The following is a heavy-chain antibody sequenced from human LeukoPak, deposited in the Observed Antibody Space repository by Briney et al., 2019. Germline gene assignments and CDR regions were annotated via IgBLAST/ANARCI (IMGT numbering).Heavy chain of an antibody. J-gene: IGHJ3*02. CDR1: GDSISTSY. Sequence: SETLSLTCTVSGDSISTSYWSWIRQPAGKGLEWIGRIYNTGSTNYNPSLKSRVSMSVDTSKNHFSLKLSSVTAADTAMYYCARGRGDNRGRGVMKDAFDIWGQGTMVTVSS. CDR2: IYNTGST. V-gene: IGHV4-4*07. D-gene: IGHD3-10*01. CDR3: ARGRGDNRGRGVMKDAFDI.